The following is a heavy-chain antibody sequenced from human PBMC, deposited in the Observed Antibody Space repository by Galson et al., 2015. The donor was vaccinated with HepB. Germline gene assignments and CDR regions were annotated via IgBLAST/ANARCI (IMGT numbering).Heavy chain of an antibody. CDR3: TRDRNYDQTGYDFDY. V-gene: IGHV3-48*02. J-gene: IGHJ4*02. D-gene: IGHD3-9*01. Sequence: SLRLSCAGSGFIFSTYAMNWVRQAPGKGLEWISYIGSSTTYTYYADSVKGRFTISRDNAKNSLYLQMNSLRHDDTAIYYCTRDRNYDQTGYDFDYWGPGTVVTVSS. CDR1: GFIFSTYA. CDR2: IGSSTTYT.